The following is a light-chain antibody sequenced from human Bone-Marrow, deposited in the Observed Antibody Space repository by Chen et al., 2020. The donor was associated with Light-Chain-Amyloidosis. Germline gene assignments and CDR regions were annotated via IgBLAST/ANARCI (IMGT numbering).Light chain of an antibody. CDR1: SSDIGDYNY. CDR3: SSCTSSRTRV. V-gene: IGLV2-14*01. CDR2: DVS. J-gene: IGLJ3*02. Sequence: QSALTQPASVSGSPGQSITISCTGTSSDIGDYNYVSWYQQHPGKAPKLMIYDVSNLPSGVSDRFSGSKAAVTASLTISGLQAEDEADYFCSSCTSSRTRVFGGGTKLTVL.